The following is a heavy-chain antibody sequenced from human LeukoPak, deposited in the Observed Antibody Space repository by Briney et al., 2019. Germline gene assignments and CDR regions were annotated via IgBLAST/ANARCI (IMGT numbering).Heavy chain of an antibody. Sequence: PSETLPLTCNVSGASISSYYWSWIRQPPGKGLEWIGYIYTSGSTNYNPSLKSRVTISVDTSKNQFSLNLSSVTASDTAVYYCARRGAAAGTSVLPFDIWGQGTMVTVSS. D-gene: IGHD6-13*01. J-gene: IGHJ3*02. CDR1: GASISSYY. V-gene: IGHV4-4*09. CDR2: IYTSGST. CDR3: ARRGAAAGTSVLPFDI.